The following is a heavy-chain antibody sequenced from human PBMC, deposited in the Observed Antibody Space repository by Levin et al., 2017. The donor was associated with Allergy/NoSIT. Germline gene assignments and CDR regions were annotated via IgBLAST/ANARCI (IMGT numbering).Heavy chain of an antibody. J-gene: IGHJ4*02. CDR3: TTDYWAILTGYYGDY. CDR2: IKSKTDGGTT. D-gene: IGHD3-9*01. V-gene: IGHV3-15*01. Sequence: GESLKISCAASGFTFSNAWMSWVRQAPGKGLEWVGRIKSKTDGGTTDYAAPVKGRFTISRDDSKNTLYLQMNSLKTEDTAVYYCTTDYWAILTGYYGDYWGQGTLVTVSS. CDR1: GFTFSNAW.